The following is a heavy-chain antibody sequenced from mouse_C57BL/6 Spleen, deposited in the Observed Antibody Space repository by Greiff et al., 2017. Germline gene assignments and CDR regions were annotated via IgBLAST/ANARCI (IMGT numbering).Heavy chain of an antibody. Sequence: VQLQQSGPELVKPGASVKIPCKASGYTFTDYNMDWVKQSHGKSLEWIGDINPNNGGTIYNQKFKGKATLTVDKSSSTAYMELRSLTSEDTAVYYCAGGDYDGFAYWGQGTLVTVSA. D-gene: IGHD2-4*01. CDR1: GYTFTDYN. CDR3: AGGDYDGFAY. J-gene: IGHJ3*01. CDR2: INPNNGGT. V-gene: IGHV1-18*01.